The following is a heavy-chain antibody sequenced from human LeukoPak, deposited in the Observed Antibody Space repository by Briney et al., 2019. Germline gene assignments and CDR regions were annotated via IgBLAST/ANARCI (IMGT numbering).Heavy chain of an antibody. Sequence: SVKVSCKASGGTFSSYAISWVRQAPGQGLEWMGGIIPIFGTANYAQRFQGRVTITADESTSTAYRELSSLRSEDTAVYYCAGDYYGSGSYYNQEYYFDYWGQGTLVTVSS. CDR2: IIPIFGTA. V-gene: IGHV1-69*13. D-gene: IGHD3-10*01. CDR3: AGDYYGSGSYYNQEYYFDY. J-gene: IGHJ4*02. CDR1: GGTFSSYA.